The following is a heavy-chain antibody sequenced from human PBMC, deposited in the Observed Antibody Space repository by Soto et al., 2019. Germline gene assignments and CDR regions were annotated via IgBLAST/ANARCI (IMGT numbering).Heavy chain of an antibody. CDR2: IYGSGGT. Sequence: GGSLRLSCAASGFTVSGTYMTWVRQAPGKGLECVSVIYGSGGTNYADSVKGRFTISRDGSHNTLYLQMNGLRADDTAVYYCARARPVVKGAFDPWGQGTLVTVSS. D-gene: IGHD2-2*01. J-gene: IGHJ5*02. CDR1: GFTVSGTY. CDR3: ARARPVVKGAFDP. V-gene: IGHV3-53*01.